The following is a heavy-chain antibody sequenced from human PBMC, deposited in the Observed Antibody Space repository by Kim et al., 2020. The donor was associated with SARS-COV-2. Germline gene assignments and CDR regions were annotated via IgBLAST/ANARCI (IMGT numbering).Heavy chain of an antibody. J-gene: IGHJ3*02. CDR3: AKEGGFAYYDSGGNDAFDI. CDR2: ISYDGSNK. Sequence: GGSLRLSCAASGFTFSSYGMHWVRQAPGKGLEWVAVISYDGSNKYYADSVKGRFTISRDNSKNTLYLQMNSLRAEDTAVYYCAKEGGFAYYDSGGNDAFDIWGKGTMVTVSS. D-gene: IGHD3-22*01. V-gene: IGHV3-30*18. CDR1: GFTFSSYG.